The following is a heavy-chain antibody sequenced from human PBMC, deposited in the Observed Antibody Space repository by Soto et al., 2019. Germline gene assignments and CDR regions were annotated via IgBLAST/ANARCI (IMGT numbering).Heavy chain of an antibody. Sequence: ASAKVSCKASGYTFTSYGISWVRQTPGQGLEWMGWISAYNGNTNYAQKLQGRVTMTTDTSTSTAYMELRSLRSDDTAVYYCARYGAAAGTDAFDIWGQGTMVTVSS. CDR2: ISAYNGNT. CDR1: GYTFTSYG. V-gene: IGHV1-18*01. CDR3: ARYGAAAGTDAFDI. D-gene: IGHD6-13*01. J-gene: IGHJ3*02.